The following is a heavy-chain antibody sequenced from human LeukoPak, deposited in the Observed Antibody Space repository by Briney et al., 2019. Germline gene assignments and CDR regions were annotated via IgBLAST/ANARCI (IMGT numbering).Heavy chain of an antibody. CDR1: GYTFSGYY. V-gene: IGHV1-2*02. Sequence: GATVNVSCKSSGYTFSGYYMHWVRQAPGKGLEGMGWINPKSGGTNYGQKVEGRDSMNRETSISTAYMEVSRLRSDDRAVYLCAREDSSSCYQNFDCWRQR. CDR3: AREDSSSCYQNFDC. J-gene: IGHJ4*02. CDR2: INPKSGGT. D-gene: IGHD6-13*01.